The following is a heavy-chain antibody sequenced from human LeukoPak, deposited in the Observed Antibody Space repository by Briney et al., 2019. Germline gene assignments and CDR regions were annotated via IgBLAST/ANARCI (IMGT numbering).Heavy chain of an antibody. Sequence: PGGSLRLSCVGSGFTFSNGWMGWVRQAPGKGLEWVGRIKSKVDGGTTDYAAPVKGRFIISRDDSRNTADLKMNSLKTEDTAVYYCICGGYVFDIWGRGTNVTVSS. CDR2: IKSKVDGGTT. CDR1: GFTFSNGW. J-gene: IGHJ3*02. V-gene: IGHV3-15*01. CDR3: ICGGYVFDI. D-gene: IGHD4-23*01.